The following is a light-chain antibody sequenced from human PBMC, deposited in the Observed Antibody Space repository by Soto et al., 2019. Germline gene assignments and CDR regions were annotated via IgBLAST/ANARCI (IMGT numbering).Light chain of an antibody. CDR2: EVS. V-gene: IGLV2-8*01. J-gene: IGLJ1*01. CDR1: SSDVGAYNY. Sequence: QSVLTQPPSASGSPGQSVTISCTGTSSDVGAYNYVSWYQQHPGKAPKLMIFEVSMRLSGVSDRFSGSKSGNTASLTVSGLQAEDETDYYCSSYAGSNTYGFGTGTKVTVL. CDR3: SSYAGSNTYG.